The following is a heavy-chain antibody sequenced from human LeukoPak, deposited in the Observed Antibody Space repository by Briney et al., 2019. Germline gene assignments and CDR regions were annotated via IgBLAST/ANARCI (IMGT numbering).Heavy chain of an antibody. D-gene: IGHD3-9*01. Sequence: GGSLRLSCAVSGFALSNYWMYWVRQAPGKGLVWVSRINSDGSSTSYADSVKGRFTISRDNAKNTLYLQMNSLRAEDTAVYYCTRNGEDYYGILTGHDVPFDYWGQGTLVTVSS. V-gene: IGHV3-74*01. CDR3: TRNGEDYYGILTGHDVPFDY. CDR2: INSDGSST. J-gene: IGHJ4*02. CDR1: GFALSNYW.